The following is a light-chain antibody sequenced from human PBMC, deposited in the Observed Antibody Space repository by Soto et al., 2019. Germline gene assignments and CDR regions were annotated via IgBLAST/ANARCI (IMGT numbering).Light chain of an antibody. V-gene: IGKV1-39*01. CDR2: GAS. J-gene: IGKJ1*01. CDR3: QQSYSTPQT. Sequence: DVQMTQSPSSLSASIGDRVSMSCRASQSINTFLNWHQQKPGKAPHLLIYGASNLHSGVPSRFSGTGSGTDFTLTINGLQPEDFATYYCQQSYSTPQTFGQGTKVDIK. CDR1: QSINTF.